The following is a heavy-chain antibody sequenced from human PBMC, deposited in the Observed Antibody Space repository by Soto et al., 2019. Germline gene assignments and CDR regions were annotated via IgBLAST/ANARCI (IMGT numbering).Heavy chain of an antibody. J-gene: IGHJ4*02. CDR3: ATSYGTGYRAFDY. V-gene: IGHV1-69*02. CDR1: GDTFSFYT. D-gene: IGHD3-10*01. CDR2: INPILSMS. Sequence: QVQLVQSGAEVKKPGSSVKVSCKASGDTFSFYTINWVRQAPGLGLEWVGRINPILSMSNYAQKFQGRVTMTADKSTNTAYMYLRSLISEDTAMYYCATSYGTGYRAFDYWGQGALVTVSS.